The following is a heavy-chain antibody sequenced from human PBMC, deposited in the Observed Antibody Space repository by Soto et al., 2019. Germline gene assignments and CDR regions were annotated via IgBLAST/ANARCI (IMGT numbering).Heavy chain of an antibody. V-gene: IGHV2-26*01. D-gene: IGHD2-15*01. CDR2: IFSNDEK. CDR1: GFSLNNPRMG. Sequence: QVTLMQSGPVLVKPTETLTLTCTVSGFSLNNPRMGVSWIRQPPGKALEWLAHIFSNDEKSYSTSLKSRLTISKDTSKSQVVLTMTNIDPVDTSTYYCARRWTLGDSYHYSYLGVDVWGQGTTVIVSS. CDR3: ARRWTLGDSYHYSYLGVDV. J-gene: IGHJ6*02.